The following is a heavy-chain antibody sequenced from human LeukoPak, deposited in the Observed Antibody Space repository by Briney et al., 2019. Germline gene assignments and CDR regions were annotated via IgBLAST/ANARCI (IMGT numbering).Heavy chain of an antibody. CDR3: ARGRRDGYNLATYFDY. J-gene: IGHJ4*02. Sequence: SETLSLTCTVSDGSISSYYWSWIRQPPGKGLEWIGYIYYSGSTNYNPSLKSRVTISVDTSKNQFSLKLSSVTAADTAVYYCARGRRDGYNLATYFDYWGQGTLVTVSS. D-gene: IGHD5-24*01. CDR2: IYYSGST. V-gene: IGHV4-59*01. CDR1: DGSISSYY.